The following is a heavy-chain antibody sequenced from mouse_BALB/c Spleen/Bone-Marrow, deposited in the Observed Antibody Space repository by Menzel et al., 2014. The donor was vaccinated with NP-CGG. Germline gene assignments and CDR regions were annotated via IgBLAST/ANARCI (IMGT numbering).Heavy chain of an antibody. CDR1: GISITTGNYR. CDR3: VLGAMITTGYFDD. CDR2: IYYSGTI. D-gene: IGHD2-4*01. J-gene: IGHJ2*01. V-gene: IGHV3-5*02. Sequence: EVQLQQSGPGLVKPSQTVSLSCTVTGISITTGNYRWSWIRQFPGDKLEWIGYIYYSGTITYNPSLTSRTANTRDTSKNQFFLETNSLTAEDTATYYCVLGAMITTGYFDDWGQGTTLTDSS.